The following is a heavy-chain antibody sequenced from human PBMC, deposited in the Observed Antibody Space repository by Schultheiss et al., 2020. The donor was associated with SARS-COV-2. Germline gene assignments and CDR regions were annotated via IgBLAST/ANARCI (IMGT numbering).Heavy chain of an antibody. Sequence: SVKVSCKASGGTFSSYAISWVRQAPGQGLEWMGGIIPIFGTANYAQKLQGRVTMTTDTSTSTAYMELRSLRSDDTAVYYCARSPDFGVVDWFDPWGQGTLVTVSS. CDR1: GGTFSSYA. J-gene: IGHJ5*02. V-gene: IGHV1-69*05. CDR2: IIPIFGTA. D-gene: IGHD3-3*01. CDR3: ARSPDFGVVDWFDP.